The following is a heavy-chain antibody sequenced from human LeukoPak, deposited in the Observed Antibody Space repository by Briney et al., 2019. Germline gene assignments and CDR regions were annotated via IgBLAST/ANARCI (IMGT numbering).Heavy chain of an antibody. CDR3: ARDGWLLRGNDAFDI. D-gene: IGHD3-22*01. J-gene: IGHJ3*02. Sequence: GGSLRLSCAASGFTFDDYTMHWVRQAPGKGLEWVSLIRWDGNSTYYADSVKGRFTISRDNAKNSLYLQMNSLRAEDTAVYYCARDGWLLRGNDAFDIWGQGTMVTVSS. CDR1: GFTFDDYT. V-gene: IGHV3-43*01. CDR2: IRWDGNST.